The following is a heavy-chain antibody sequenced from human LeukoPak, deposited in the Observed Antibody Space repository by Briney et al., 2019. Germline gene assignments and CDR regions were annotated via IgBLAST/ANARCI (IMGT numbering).Heavy chain of an antibody. CDR1: GFTFSSYA. D-gene: IGHD3-3*01. V-gene: IGHV3-23*01. J-gene: IGHJ4*02. CDR2: SGSGGST. CDR3: AKDFWSGYYPKY. Sequence: GGSLRLSCAASGFTFSSYATSWVRQAPGKGLEWVSGSGSGGSTHYADSVKGRFTISRDNSKSTLYLQMNSLRAEDTAVYYCAKDFWSGYYPKYWGQGTLVTVSS.